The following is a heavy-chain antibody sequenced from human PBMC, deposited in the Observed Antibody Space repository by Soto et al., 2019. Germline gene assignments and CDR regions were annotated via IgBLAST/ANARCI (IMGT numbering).Heavy chain of an antibody. V-gene: IGHV3-30*18. CDR2: ISYDGSNK. D-gene: IGHD3-10*01. J-gene: IGHJ5*02. CDR3: AKDNPLLWFGELYNWFDP. Sequence: GGSLRLSCAASGFTFSSYGMHWVRQAPGKGLEWVAVISYDGSNKYYADSVKGRFTISRDNSKNTLYLQVNSLRAEDTAVYYCAKDNPLLWFGELYNWFDPWGQGTLVTVSS. CDR1: GFTFSSYG.